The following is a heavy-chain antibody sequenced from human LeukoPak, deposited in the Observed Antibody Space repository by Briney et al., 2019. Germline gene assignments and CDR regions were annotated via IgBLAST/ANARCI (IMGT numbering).Heavy chain of an antibody. CDR2: ISYDGSNK. V-gene: IGHV3-30-3*01. CDR1: GFTFSSYA. Sequence: PGGSLRLSCAASGFTFSSYAMHWVRQAPGKGLEWVAVISYDGSNKYYADSVKGRFTISRDNSKNTLYLQMNSLRAEDTAVYYCARELTRGIDYWGQGTLVTVSS. CDR3: ARELTRGIDY. J-gene: IGHJ4*02.